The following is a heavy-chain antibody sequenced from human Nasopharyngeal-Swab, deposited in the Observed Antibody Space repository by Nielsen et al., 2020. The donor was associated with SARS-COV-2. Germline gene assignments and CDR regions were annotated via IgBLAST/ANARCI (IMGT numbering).Heavy chain of an antibody. D-gene: IGHD2-15*01. Sequence: RRAPGKGLEWIGSIYYSGSTYYNPSLKSRVTISVDTSKNQFSLKLSSVTAADTAVYYCARQGTRCSGGSCYWDAFDIWGQGTMVTVSS. CDR2: IYYSGST. V-gene: IGHV4-39*01. J-gene: IGHJ3*02. CDR3: ARQGTRCSGGSCYWDAFDI.